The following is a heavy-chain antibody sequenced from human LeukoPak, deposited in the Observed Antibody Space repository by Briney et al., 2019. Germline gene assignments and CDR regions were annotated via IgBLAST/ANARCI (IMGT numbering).Heavy chain of an antibody. CDR1: GGSISSYY. V-gene: IGHV4-4*07. CDR2: IHTSGST. J-gene: IGHJ4*02. D-gene: IGHD2-15*01. Sequence: SETLPLTCTVSGGSISSYYWNWIRQPAGKGLEWIGRIHTSGSTNYNPSLKSRVTMSVDTSKNKFSLKLSSVTAADTAVYYCARVICSGGSCRFDYWGQGTLVTVSS. CDR3: ARVICSGGSCRFDY.